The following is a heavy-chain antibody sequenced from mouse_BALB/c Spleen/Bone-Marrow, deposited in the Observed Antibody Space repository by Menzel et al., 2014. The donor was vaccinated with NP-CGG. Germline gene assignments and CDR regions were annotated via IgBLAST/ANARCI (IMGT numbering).Heavy chain of an antibody. CDR1: GFTFSSYG. CDR2: INSNGGST. Sequence: EVKLMESGGGLVQPGGSLKLSCAASGFTFSSYGMPWVRQTPDKRLELVASINSNGGSTYYPDSVKGRFTISSDNAKKTLSLQMSSLKSEDTAVYYCARGNYGNYVDYFDYWGQGTTLTVSS. J-gene: IGHJ2*01. CDR3: ARGNYGNYVDYFDY. V-gene: IGHV5-6-3*01. D-gene: IGHD2-1*01.